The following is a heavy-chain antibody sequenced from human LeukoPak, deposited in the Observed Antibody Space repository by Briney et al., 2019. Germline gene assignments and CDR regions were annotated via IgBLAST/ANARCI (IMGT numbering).Heavy chain of an antibody. CDR1: GFTFINYG. CDR3: AKDDGNNAKLLLDY. V-gene: IGHV3-23*01. Sequence: TGGSLRLACAVSGFTFINYGMSWVRQAPGKGLEWVSVISSSGDSTYYADSVKGRFTISRDNSKNTLYLQMNGLRAEDTAIYYCAKDDGNNAKLLLDYWGQGTLVTVSS. CDR2: ISSSGDST. J-gene: IGHJ4*02. D-gene: IGHD2/OR15-2a*01.